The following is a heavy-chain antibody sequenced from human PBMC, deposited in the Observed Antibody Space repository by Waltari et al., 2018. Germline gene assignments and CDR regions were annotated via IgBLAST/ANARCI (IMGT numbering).Heavy chain of an antibody. CDR3: ARADTSTSYFYYYMDV. D-gene: IGHD1-26*01. J-gene: IGHJ6*03. CDR1: GGSTSTYY. CDR2: IHYSGSS. V-gene: IGHV4-59*01. Sequence: QVQLQESGPGLVKPSETLSLTCTVSGGSTSTYYWSWVRQSPGMGLEWIGNIHYSGSSVYNPSLRSRVAISLDTPNNQFSLRLRSVTAADAAIYYCARADTSTSYFYYYMDVWGKGTTVTVSS.